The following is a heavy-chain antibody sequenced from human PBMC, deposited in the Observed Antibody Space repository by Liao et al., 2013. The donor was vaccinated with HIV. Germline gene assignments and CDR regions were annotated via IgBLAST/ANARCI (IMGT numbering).Heavy chain of an antibody. J-gene: IGHJ4*02. D-gene: IGHD5-18*01. CDR2: INHSGST. V-gene: IGHV4-34*01. Sequence: QVQLQQWGAGLLKPSETLSLTCAVYGGSFSGYYWSWIRQPPGKGLEWIGEINHSGSTNYNPSLKSRVTISVDTSKNQFSLKLSSVTAADTAVYYCARGSGYSYGRRGDYWGQGNPGHRLL. CDR1: GGSFSGYY. CDR3: ARGSGYSYGRRGDY.